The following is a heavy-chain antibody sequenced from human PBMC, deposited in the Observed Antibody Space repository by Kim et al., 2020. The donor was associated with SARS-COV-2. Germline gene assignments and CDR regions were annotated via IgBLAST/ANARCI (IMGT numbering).Heavy chain of an antibody. J-gene: IGHJ5*02. D-gene: IGHD6-19*01. Sequence: SETLSLTCAVYGGSFSGYYWSWIRQPPGKGLEWIGEINHSGSTNYNPSLKSRVTISVDTSKNQFSLKLSSVTAADTAVYYCAREGIAVAGTEAIGWFDPWGQGTLVTVSS. CDR1: GGSFSGYY. V-gene: IGHV4-34*01. CDR3: AREGIAVAGTEAIGWFDP. CDR2: INHSGST.